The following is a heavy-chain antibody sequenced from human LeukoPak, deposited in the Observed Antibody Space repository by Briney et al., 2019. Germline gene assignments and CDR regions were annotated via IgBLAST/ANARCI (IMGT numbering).Heavy chain of an antibody. D-gene: IGHD3-22*01. Sequence: GRSLRLSCAASGFTFSSYGMHWVRQAPGKGLEWVAVIWYDGSNKYYADSVKGRFTISRDNSKNTLYLQMNSLRAEDTAVYYCASGLIGLPTPNYYGMDVWGQGTTVTVSS. V-gene: IGHV3-33*01. CDR2: IWYDGSNK. CDR3: ASGLIGLPTPNYYGMDV. CDR1: GFTFSSYG. J-gene: IGHJ6*02.